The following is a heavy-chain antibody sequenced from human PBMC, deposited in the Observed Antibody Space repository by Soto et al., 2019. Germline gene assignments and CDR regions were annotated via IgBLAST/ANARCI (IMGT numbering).Heavy chain of an antibody. CDR1: GYIFVSYG. CDR2: ISAYDGNA. V-gene: IGHV1-18*01. D-gene: IGHD6-25*01. J-gene: IGHJ6*04. CDR3: ASDPRERWRQRVFGMVV. Sequence: ATVKVSCKASGYIFVSYGINWVRQAPGQGLERLGRISAYDGNANYAQNFQGRVTMTTDTSTRTVHMKMRSTRSDDTVVYFCASDPRERWRQRVFGMVVWGKGTTVTVSS.